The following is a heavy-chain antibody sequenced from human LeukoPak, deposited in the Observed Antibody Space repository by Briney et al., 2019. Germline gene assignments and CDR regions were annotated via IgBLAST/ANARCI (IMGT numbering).Heavy chain of an antibody. Sequence: GGSLRLSCEAAGFIFRNYWMGWVRQAPGKGQEWVANINEDGSEKYYVDSVRGRFTISRDNAKNSLYLQMNILRPEDTAVFYCLSGPGHCGQGTLVTVSS. CDR2: INEDGSEK. J-gene: IGHJ1*01. V-gene: IGHV3-7*01. CDR3: LSGPGH. CDR1: GFIFRNYW.